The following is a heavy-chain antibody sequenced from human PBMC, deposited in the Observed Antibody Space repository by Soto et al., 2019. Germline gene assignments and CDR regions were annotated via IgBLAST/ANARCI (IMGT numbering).Heavy chain of an antibody. Sequence: ASVKVSCKASGYTFTSYGISWVRQAPGQGLEWMGWISAYNGNTNYAQKLQGRVTMTTDTSTSTAYMELRSLRSDDTAVYYCASVRRITIFGAVPYYYYYMDVWGKGTTVTVSS. CDR1: GYTFTSYG. CDR3: ASVRRITIFGAVPYYYYYMDV. V-gene: IGHV1-18*01. CDR2: ISAYNGNT. J-gene: IGHJ6*03. D-gene: IGHD3-3*01.